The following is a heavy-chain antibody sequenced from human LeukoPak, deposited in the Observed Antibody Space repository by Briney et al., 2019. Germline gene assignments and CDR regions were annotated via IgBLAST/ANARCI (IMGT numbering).Heavy chain of an antibody. D-gene: IGHD6-19*01. V-gene: IGHV1-18*01. CDR2: ISAYNGNT. J-gene: IGHJ6*03. CDR3: ARGRTTGYSSGWYLPPHYYYYMDV. CDR1: GYTFTSYG. Sequence: ASVKVSCKASGYTFTSYGISWVRQAPGQGLEWMGWISAYNGNTNYAQKLQGRVSMTRDMSTSTVYMELSSLRSEDTAVYYCARGRTTGYSSGWYLPPHYYYYMDVWGKGTTVTISS.